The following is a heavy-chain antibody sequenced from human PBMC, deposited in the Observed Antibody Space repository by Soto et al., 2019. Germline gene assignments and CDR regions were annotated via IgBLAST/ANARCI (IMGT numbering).Heavy chain of an antibody. CDR2: INPSGGST. CDR3: ARRNSGYDYYYYGMDV. V-gene: IGHV1-46*01. CDR1: GYTFTSYY. J-gene: IGHJ6*02. Sequence: ASVKVSCKASGYTFTSYYMHWVRQAPGQGLEWMGIINPSGGSTSYAQKFQGRVTMTRDTSTSTVYMELSSLRSEDTAVYYCARRNSGYDYYYYGMDVWGQGTTVNVSS. D-gene: IGHD5-12*01.